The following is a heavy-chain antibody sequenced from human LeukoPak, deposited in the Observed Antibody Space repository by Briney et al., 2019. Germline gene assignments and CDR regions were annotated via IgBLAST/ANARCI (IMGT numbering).Heavy chain of an antibody. V-gene: IGHV3-48*04. CDR1: GFSFSDSK. J-gene: IGHJ4*02. D-gene: IGHD4-17*01. CDR2: ISSSGGTI. CDR3: AREVYGDNYFDY. Sequence: PGGSLRLSCSASGFSFSDSKLNWVRQAPGKGLEWVSCISSSGGTIYYADSVRGRFTISRDNAKTSLFLQMNSLRAEDTAVYYCAREVYGDNYFDYWGQGTLVTVAS.